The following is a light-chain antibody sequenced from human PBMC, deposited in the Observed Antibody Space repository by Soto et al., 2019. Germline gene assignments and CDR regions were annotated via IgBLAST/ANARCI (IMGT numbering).Light chain of an antibody. CDR1: QSVSSSY. CDR2: GAS. CDR3: QQYGSSPK. V-gene: IGKV3-20*01. Sequence: EIVLTPVPAAPFFTTGERATLSSRASQSVSSSYLAWYQQKPGQAPRLLIYGASSRATGIPDRFSGSGSGTDFTLTISRLEPEDFAVYYCQQYGSSPKFGGGTKVDIK. J-gene: IGKJ4*01.